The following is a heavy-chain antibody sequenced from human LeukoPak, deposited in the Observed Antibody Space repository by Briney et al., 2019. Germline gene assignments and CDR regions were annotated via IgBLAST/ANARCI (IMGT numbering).Heavy chain of an antibody. J-gene: IGHJ4*02. CDR2: ISSSSSYI. Sequence: GGSLRLPCAASGFTFSSYSMNWVRQAPGKGLEWVSSISSSSSYIYYADSVKGRFTISRDNAKNSLYLQMNSLRAEDTAVYYCAKTSPRLSPEQSLYYFDYWGQGTLVTVSS. V-gene: IGHV3-21*01. CDR3: AKTSPRLSPEQSLYYFDY. CDR1: GFTFSSYS. D-gene: IGHD6-19*01.